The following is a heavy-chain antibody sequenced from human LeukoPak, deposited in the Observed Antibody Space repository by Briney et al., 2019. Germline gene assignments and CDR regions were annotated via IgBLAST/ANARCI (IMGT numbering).Heavy chain of an antibody. J-gene: IGHJ6*02. D-gene: IGHD2-2*01. CDR3: ARGSGMRGSTSCYLMQWLQTASYYYYYGMDV. CDR1: GYTLTELS. CDR2: FDPEDGET. V-gene: IGHV1-24*01. Sequence: ASVKVSCKVSGYTLTELSMHWVRQAPGKGLEWMGGFDPEDGETIYAQKFQGRVTMTEDTSTDTAYMELSSLRSEDTAVYYCARGSGMRGSTSCYLMQWLQTASYYYYYGMDVWGQGATVTVSS.